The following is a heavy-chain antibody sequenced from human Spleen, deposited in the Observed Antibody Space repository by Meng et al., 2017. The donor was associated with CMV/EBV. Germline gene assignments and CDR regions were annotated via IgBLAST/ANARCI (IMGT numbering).Heavy chain of an antibody. CDR3: ARTYYDFWSGYYVDY. J-gene: IGHJ4*02. CDR1: GSISSSSYY. V-gene: IGHV4-39*01. Sequence: GSISSSSYYWGWIRQPPGKGLEWIGNIYYSGSTYYNPSLKSRVTISVDTSKNQFSLKLSSVTAADTAVYYCARTYYDFWSGYYVDYWGQGTLVTVSS. CDR2: IYYSGST. D-gene: IGHD3-3*01.